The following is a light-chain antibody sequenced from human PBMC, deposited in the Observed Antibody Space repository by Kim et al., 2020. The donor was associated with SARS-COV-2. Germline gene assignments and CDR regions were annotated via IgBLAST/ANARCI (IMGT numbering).Light chain of an antibody. CDR2: TNN. CDR1: SSNIGNNT. V-gene: IGLV1-44*01. CDR3: AAWEDSLRGV. Sequence: PEQMVTLSCSGSSSNIGNNTVNWYQQLPGTAPKLIIYTNNHRPSGVPDRFSGSKSGTSASLPISGLQSEDEADYYCAAWEDSLRGVFGGGTQLTVL. J-gene: IGLJ3*02.